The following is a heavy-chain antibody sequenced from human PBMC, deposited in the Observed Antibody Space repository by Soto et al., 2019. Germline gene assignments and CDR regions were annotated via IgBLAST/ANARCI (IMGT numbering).Heavy chain of an antibody. CDR2: ISYDGSNK. V-gene: IGHV3-30*18. D-gene: IGHD5-12*01. J-gene: IGHJ3*02. Sequence: GGSLRLSCAASGFTFSSYGMHWVRQAPGKGLEWVAVISYDGSNKYYADSVKGRFTISRDNSKNTLYLQMNSLRAEDTAVYYCAKGGRWLQLLRAFDIWGQGTMVTVSS. CDR3: AKGGRWLQLLRAFDI. CDR1: GFTFSSYG.